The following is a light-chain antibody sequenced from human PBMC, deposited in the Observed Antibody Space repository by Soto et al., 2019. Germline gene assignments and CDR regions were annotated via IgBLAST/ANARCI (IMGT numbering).Light chain of an antibody. V-gene: IGKV3D-15*01. CDR1: QSVSRN. Sequence: EIVLTQSPATLSLSPGERSTLSCMASQSVSRNLAWYQQKAGQAPRLLIYGASTRATGIPARFSGSGSGTEFTLTINSLQSEDSEVYYCQQHDQWPITFGQGTRLEIK. J-gene: IGKJ5*01. CDR2: GAS. CDR3: QQHDQWPIT.